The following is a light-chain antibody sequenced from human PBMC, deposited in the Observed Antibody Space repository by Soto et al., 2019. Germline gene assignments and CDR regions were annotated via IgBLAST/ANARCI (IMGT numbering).Light chain of an antibody. Sequence: QSALTQPPSASGSPGQSVTISCTGTSSDVGGYNYVSWYQQHPGKAPKLMIYEVSKRPSGVPDRFSGSKSGNTASLTVSGIQAEDEADYYCNSYAGSNNVFGGGTKLTVL. CDR2: EVS. CDR3: NSYAGSNNV. V-gene: IGLV2-8*01. J-gene: IGLJ3*02. CDR1: SSDVGGYNY.